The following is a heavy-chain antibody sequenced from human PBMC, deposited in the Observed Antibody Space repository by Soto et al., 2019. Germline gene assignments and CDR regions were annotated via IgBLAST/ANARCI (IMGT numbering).Heavy chain of an antibody. V-gene: IGHV1-69*06. J-gene: IGHJ5*02. CDR2: IIPIFGTA. D-gene: IGHD3-22*01. CDR3: ASDPKENYYDSSGYSPFDP. CDR1: GGTFSSYA. Sequence: ASVKVSCKASGGTFSSYAISWVRQAPGQGLEWMGGIIPIFGTANYAQKFQGRVTITADKSTSTAYMELSSLRSEDTAVYYCASDPKENYYDSSGYSPFDPWGQGTLVTVSS.